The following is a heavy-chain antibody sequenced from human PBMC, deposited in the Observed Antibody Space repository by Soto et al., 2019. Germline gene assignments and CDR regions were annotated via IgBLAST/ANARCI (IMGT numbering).Heavy chain of an antibody. D-gene: IGHD3-9*01. Sequence: PSETLSLTCAVYGGSFSGYYWSWIRQPPGKGLEWIGEINHSGSTNYNPSLKSRVTISVDTSKNQFSLKLRSVTAADTAVYYCARGLQILIGYYGRRRYYFDYWGQGILVTVS. CDR2: INHSGST. J-gene: IGHJ4*02. CDR3: ARGLQILIGYYGRRRYYFDY. V-gene: IGHV4-34*01. CDR1: GGSFSGYY.